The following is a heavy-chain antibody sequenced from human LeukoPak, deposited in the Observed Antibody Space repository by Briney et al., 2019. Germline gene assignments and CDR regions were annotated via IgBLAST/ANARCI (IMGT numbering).Heavy chain of an antibody. D-gene: IGHD3-22*01. CDR3: ARATKSSGFHHYLDY. CDR2: IYYSGSS. Sequence: PSETLSLTCTASGGPISSSYWSWIRQPPGKGLEWIGYIYYSGSSNYGPSLKSRVTISLDTSKNEVSLKLTSVTAADTAIYYCARATKSSGFHHYLDYWGQGTLVTVSS. CDR1: GGPISSSY. V-gene: IGHV4-59*01. J-gene: IGHJ4*02.